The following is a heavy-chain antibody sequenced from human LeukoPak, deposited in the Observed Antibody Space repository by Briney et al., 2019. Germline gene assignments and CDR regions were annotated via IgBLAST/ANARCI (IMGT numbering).Heavy chain of an antibody. V-gene: IGHV4-4*09. CDR3: ARLYSGYDRDY. CDR1: GGSISSYY. Sequence: SETLSLTCTVSGGSISSYYWSWIRQPPGKGLEWIGYIYTSGSTNYNPSLKSRVTISADTSKNQFSLKLSSVTAADTAVYYCARLYSGYDRDYWGQGTLVTVSS. CDR2: IYTSGST. D-gene: IGHD5-12*01. J-gene: IGHJ4*02.